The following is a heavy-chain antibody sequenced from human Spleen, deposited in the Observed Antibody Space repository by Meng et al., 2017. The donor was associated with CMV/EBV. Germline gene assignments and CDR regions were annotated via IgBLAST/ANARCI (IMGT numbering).Heavy chain of an antibody. D-gene: IGHD6-13*01. J-gene: IGHJ5*02. Sequence: ASVKVSCKASGGSFSSYTISWVRQATGQGLEWMGWMNPNSGNTGYAQKFQVRVTMNRNTSISTAYMELSSLRSEDTAVYYCARGRQLGRNWFDPWGQGTLVTVSS. CDR2: MNPNSGNT. CDR3: ARGRQLGRNWFDP. CDR1: GGSFSSYT. V-gene: IGHV1-8*02.